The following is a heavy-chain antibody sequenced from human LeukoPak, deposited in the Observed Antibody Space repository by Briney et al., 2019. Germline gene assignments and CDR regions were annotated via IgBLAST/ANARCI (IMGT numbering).Heavy chain of an antibody. J-gene: IGHJ4*02. Sequence: ASVKVSCKASGYTFTSYAMNWVRQAPGQGLEWMGWINTNTGNPTYAQGFTGRFVFSLDTSVSTAYLQISSLKAEDTAVYYCARDLTLTYYYDSSGYYDYWGQGTLVTVSS. CDR1: GYTFTSYA. V-gene: IGHV7-4-1*02. CDR2: INTNTGNP. D-gene: IGHD3-22*01. CDR3: ARDLTLTYYYDSSGYYDY.